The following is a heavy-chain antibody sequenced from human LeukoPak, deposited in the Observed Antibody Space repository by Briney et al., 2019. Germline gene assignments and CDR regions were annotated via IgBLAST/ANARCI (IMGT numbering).Heavy chain of an antibody. D-gene: IGHD2/OR15-2a*01. CDR3: ARGRQFFYARGEDY. CDR2: INHSGST. J-gene: IGHJ4*02. Sequence: SETLSLTCAVYGGSFSGYYWSWIRQPPGKGLEWIGEINHSGSTNYNPSLKSRVTISVDTSKNQFSLKLSSVTAADTAVYYCARGRQFFYARGEDYWGQGTLVTVSS. V-gene: IGHV4-34*01. CDR1: GGSFSGYY.